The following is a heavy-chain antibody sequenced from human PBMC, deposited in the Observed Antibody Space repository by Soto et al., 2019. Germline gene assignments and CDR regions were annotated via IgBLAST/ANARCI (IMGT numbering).Heavy chain of an antibody. CDR1: GFTFTYYA. D-gene: IGHD2-2*01. V-gene: IGHV3-23*01. Sequence: LGGSLRLSCTSSGFTFTYYAVSWVPQAPGKGLEWVSAISANGQGIYYADSVRGRFTISRDNSKNTVFLHMDSLRAEDTAVYYCAKDRDYPRDQFHYWGQGTLVTVSS. CDR3: AKDRDYPRDQFHY. CDR2: ISANGQGI. J-gene: IGHJ4*02.